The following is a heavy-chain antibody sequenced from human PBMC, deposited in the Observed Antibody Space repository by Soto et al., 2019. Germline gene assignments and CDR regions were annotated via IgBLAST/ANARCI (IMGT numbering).Heavy chain of an antibody. CDR3: ARAPYYYDSSGYYLLYYFDY. D-gene: IGHD3-22*01. Sequence: GGSLRLSCAASGFTFSSYGMHWVRQAPGKGLEWVAVIWYDGSNKYYADSVKGRFTISRDNSKNTLYLQMNSLRAEDTAVYYCARAPYYYDSSGYYLLYYFDYWGQGTLVTVSS. CDR1: GFTFSSYG. CDR2: IWYDGSNK. J-gene: IGHJ4*02. V-gene: IGHV3-33*01.